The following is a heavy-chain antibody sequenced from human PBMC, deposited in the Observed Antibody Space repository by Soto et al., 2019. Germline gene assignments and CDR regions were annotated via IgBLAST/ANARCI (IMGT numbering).Heavy chain of an antibody. D-gene: IGHD6-6*01. Sequence: ASVKVSCKASGYTFTGYYMHWVRQAPGQGLEWMGWINPNSGGTNYAQKFQGRVTMTRDTSISTAYMELSRLRSDDTAVCYCARDREQLVLDYYYGMDVWGQGTTVTVSS. J-gene: IGHJ6*02. CDR2: INPNSGGT. V-gene: IGHV1-2*02. CDR3: ARDREQLVLDYYYGMDV. CDR1: GYTFTGYY.